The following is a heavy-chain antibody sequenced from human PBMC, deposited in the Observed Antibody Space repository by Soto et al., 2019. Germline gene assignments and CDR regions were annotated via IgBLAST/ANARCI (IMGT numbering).Heavy chain of an antibody. J-gene: IGHJ4*02. CDR2: IYSGGST. V-gene: IGHV3-53*04. D-gene: IGHD2-15*01. CDR3: ARDSCSGGSCYSHSGGYYFDY. Sequence: GGSLRLSCAASGFTVSSNYMSWVRQAPGKGLEWVSVIYSGGSTYYADSVKGRFTISRHNSKNTLYLQMNSLRAEDTAVYYCARDSCSGGSCYSHSGGYYFDYWGQGTLVTVSS. CDR1: GFTVSSNY.